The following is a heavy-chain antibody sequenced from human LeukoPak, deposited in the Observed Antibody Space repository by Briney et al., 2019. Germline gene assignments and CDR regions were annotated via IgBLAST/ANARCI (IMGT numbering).Heavy chain of an antibody. CDR1: GFTFSSYG. Sequence: TGGSLRLSCAASGFTFSSYGMHWVRQAPGKGLEWVAFIRYDGSNKYYADSVKGRFTISRDNSKNTLYLQMNSLRAEDTAVYYCADSTVTAPHYWGQGTLVTVSS. J-gene: IGHJ4*02. D-gene: IGHD4-17*01. V-gene: IGHV3-30*02. CDR2: IRYDGSNK. CDR3: ADSTVTAPHY.